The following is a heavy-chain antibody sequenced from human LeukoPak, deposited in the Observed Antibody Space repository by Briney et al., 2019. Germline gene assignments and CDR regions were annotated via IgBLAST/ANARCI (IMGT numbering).Heavy chain of an antibody. CDR1: GFTFSSYG. V-gene: IGHV3-30*18. J-gene: IGHJ6*02. CDR3: AKAEDHYYGMDV. CDR2: ISYDGSNK. Sequence: GGSLRLSCAASGFTFSSYGMHWVRQAPGKGLEWVAVISYDGSNKYYADSVKGRFTISRDNSKNTLYLQMNSLRAEDTAVYYCAKAEDHYYGMDVWGQGTTVTVSS.